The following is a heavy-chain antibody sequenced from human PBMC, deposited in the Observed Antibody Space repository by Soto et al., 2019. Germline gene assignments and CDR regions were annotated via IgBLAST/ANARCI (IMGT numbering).Heavy chain of an antibody. D-gene: IGHD6-13*01. V-gene: IGHV4-34*01. CDR1: GGSFSGYY. Sequence: PSETLSLTCAVYGGSFSGYYWSWIRQPPGKGLEWIGEINHSGSTNYNPSLKSRVTISVDTSKNQFSLKLSSVTAADTAVYYCARAAVYSSSWYPNWFDPWGQGTLVTVSS. CDR3: ARAAVYSSSWYPNWFDP. J-gene: IGHJ5*02. CDR2: INHSGST.